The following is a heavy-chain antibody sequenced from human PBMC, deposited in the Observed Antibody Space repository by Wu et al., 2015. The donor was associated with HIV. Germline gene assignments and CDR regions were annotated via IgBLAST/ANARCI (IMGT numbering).Heavy chain of an antibody. CDR2: ISAYNGNT. V-gene: IGHV1-18*01. CDR3: ARMTSGYYGSGTELDAFDI. J-gene: IGHJ3*02. CDR1: GYTFTSYG. D-gene: IGHD3-10*01. Sequence: QVQLVQSGAEVKKPGASVKVSCKASGYTFTSYGISWVRQAPGQGLEWMGWISAYNGNTNYAQKLQGRVTMTTDTSTSTAYMELRSLRSDDTAVYYCARMTSGYYGSGTELDAFDIWGQGTMVTVSS.